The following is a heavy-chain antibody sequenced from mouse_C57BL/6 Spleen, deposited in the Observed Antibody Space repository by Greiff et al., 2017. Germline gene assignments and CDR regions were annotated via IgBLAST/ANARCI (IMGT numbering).Heavy chain of an antibody. CDR3: ARAPYGSSYFWYFDV. CDR1: GYTFTSSW. D-gene: IGHD1-1*01. V-gene: IGHV1-52*01. J-gene: IGHJ1*03. Sequence: QIQLQQPGAELVRPGSSVPLSCKASGYTFTSSWMHWVQTRPIQGLEWIGNIDPSDSETHYNQKFKDKATLTVDKSSSTAYMQLSSLTSEDSAGYYCARAPYGSSYFWYFDVWGTGTTVTVSS. CDR2: IDPSDSET.